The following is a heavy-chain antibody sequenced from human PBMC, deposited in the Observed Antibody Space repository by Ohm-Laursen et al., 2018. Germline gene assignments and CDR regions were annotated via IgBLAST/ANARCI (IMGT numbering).Heavy chain of an antibody. Sequence: LRLSCAASGFTFSSDWMHWVRQAPGKGLFWVSRINGDGRTTAYADSVKGRFTISRDNAKNTVHLQMNGLRADDTAVYFCARGTGGGIWGQGTTVIV. V-gene: IGHV3-74*01. CDR3: ARGTGGGI. D-gene: IGHD3-10*01. CDR2: INGDGRTT. J-gene: IGHJ6*02. CDR1: GFTFSSDW.